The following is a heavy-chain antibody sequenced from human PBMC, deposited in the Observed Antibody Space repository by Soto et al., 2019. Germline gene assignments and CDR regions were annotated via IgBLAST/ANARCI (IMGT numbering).Heavy chain of an antibody. Sequence: QVQLVQSGAEVKKPGASVKVSCKASGYTFTGYYMHWVRQAPGQGLEWMGWINPNSGGTNYAQKFQGWFTMTRDTSISTAYMELSRLRSDDTAVYYCARALIRRIAVAGTNYYYGMDVWGQGTTVTVSS. D-gene: IGHD6-19*01. V-gene: IGHV1-2*04. CDR1: GYTFTGYY. CDR2: INPNSGGT. J-gene: IGHJ6*02. CDR3: ARALIRRIAVAGTNYYYGMDV.